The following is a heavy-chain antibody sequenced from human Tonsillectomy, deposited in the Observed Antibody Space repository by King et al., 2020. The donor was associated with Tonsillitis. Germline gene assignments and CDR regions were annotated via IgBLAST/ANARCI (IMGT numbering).Heavy chain of an antibody. J-gene: IGHJ3*02. CDR1: GFIFSSYG. V-gene: IGHV3-23*03. CDR2: IHSGGSTT. Sequence: VQLVESGGGLVQPGGSLRLSCAASGFIFSSYGMSWVRQAPGKGLEWVSLIHSGGSTTYYADSVKGRFSIPRDDTKKTLDLQMNSLRAEDTAVYYCVKVGNYGDYGDAFIIWGQGTMVTVSS. D-gene: IGHD4-17*01. CDR3: VKVGNYGDYGDAFII.